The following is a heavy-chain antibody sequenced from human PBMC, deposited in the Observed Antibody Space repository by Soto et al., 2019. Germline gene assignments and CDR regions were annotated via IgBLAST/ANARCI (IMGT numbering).Heavy chain of an antibody. J-gene: IGHJ4*02. CDR3: ARAIWGYAPVSFDY. CDR1: GGSISSYY. V-gene: IGHV4-59*01. Sequence: QVQLQESGPGLVKPSETLSLTCTVSGGSISSYYWSWIRQPPGKGLEWIGYIYDSGSTNYNPSLKSRVTVSVDTSKNQFPLKLSSVTAADTAGYYCARAIWGYAPVSFDYWGQGTLVTVSS. CDR2: IYDSGST. D-gene: IGHD5-12*01.